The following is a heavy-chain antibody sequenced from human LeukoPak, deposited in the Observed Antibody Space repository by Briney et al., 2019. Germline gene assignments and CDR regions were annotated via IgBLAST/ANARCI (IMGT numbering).Heavy chain of an antibody. D-gene: IGHD3-10*01. CDR3: ARRVKVRGVIG. CDR1: GGSFSGYY. J-gene: IGHJ4*02. V-gene: IGHV4-34*01. CDR2: INHSGST. Sequence: KTSETLSLTCAVYGGSFSGYYWSWIRQPPGKVLEWIGEINHSGSTNYNPSLKSRVTISVDTSKNQFSLKLSSVTAADTAVYYCARRVKVRGVIGWGQGTLVTVSS.